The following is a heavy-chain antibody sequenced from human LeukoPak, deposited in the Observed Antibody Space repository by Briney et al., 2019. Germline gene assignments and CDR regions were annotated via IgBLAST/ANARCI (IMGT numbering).Heavy chain of an antibody. V-gene: IGHV1-2*02. Sequence: VASVKVSCKASGYTFTDYYLHWVRQAPGRGLEWMGWINPYSGDTNFAQKFQGRVTMTRDTSIKTAYMELSRLKSDDTAMFYCARKFYYGSGSYYNAWGQGTLVTVSS. CDR1: GYTFTDYY. CDR2: INPYSGDT. CDR3: ARKFYYGSGSYYNA. J-gene: IGHJ4*02. D-gene: IGHD3-10*01.